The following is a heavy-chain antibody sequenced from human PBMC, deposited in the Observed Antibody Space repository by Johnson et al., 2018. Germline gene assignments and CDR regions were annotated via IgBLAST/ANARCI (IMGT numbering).Heavy chain of an antibody. CDR3: ASSGTTHVAAAGTPNYYYDGRDV. V-gene: IGHV3-74*02. J-gene: IGHJ6*02. CDR1: GFTFSSSW. Sequence: VQLVQSGGGVVQPGGSLRLSCAASGFTFSSSWMHWVRPAPGKGLVWVSRINSDGSSTSSADSVKGRFTISRDNAKNTVYLQMNTLRAEDTAVYYCASSGTTHVAAAGTPNYYYDGRDVWGQGTTVTVSS. CDR2: INSDGSST. D-gene: IGHD6-13*01.